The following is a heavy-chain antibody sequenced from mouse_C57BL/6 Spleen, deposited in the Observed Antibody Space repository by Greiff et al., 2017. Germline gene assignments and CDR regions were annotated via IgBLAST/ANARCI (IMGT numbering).Heavy chain of an antibody. V-gene: IGHV1-62-2*01. J-gene: IGHJ2*01. Sequence: VQLQQSGAELVKPGASVKLSCNASGYTFTEYTIHWVKQRSGQGLEWIGWFYPGSGSIKYNEKFKDKATLTADKSSSTVYMELSRLKSEDSAVYFCARHERTGTYYFDYWGQGTTLTVSS. CDR1: GYTFTEYT. D-gene: IGHD4-1*01. CDR2: FYPGSGSI. CDR3: ARHERTGTYYFDY.